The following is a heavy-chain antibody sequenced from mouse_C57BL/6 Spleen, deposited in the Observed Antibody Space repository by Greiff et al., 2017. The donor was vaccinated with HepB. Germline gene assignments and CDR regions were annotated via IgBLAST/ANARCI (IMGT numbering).Heavy chain of an antibody. Sequence: VQLQQSDAELVKPGASVKISCKVSGYTFTDHTIHWMKQRPEQGLEWIGYIYPRDGSTKYNEKFKGKATLTADKSSSTAYMQLNSLTSEDSAVYFCARRSEIYYGNYVTMDYWGQGTSVTVSS. CDR1: GYTFTDHT. CDR2: IYPRDGST. CDR3: ARRSEIYYGNYVTMDY. V-gene: IGHV1-78*01. J-gene: IGHJ4*01. D-gene: IGHD2-1*01.